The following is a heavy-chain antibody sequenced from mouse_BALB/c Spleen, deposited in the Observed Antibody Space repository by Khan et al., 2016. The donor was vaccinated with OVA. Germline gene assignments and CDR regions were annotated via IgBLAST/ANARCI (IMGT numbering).Heavy chain of an antibody. CDR3: VRDGAYHRNDGWFAY. V-gene: IGHV1-4*01. CDR1: GYTFTSYT. J-gene: IGHJ3*01. Sequence: QLKQSGAELARPVASVKMSCKASGYTFTSYTIHWIKKRPGQGLEWIGYINPSNGYTNYNQKFKDKATLTTDKSSTTAYLQLSSLTSDDSAVYNCVRDGAYHRNDGWFAYWGQGTLVTVSA. CDR2: INPSNGYT. D-gene: IGHD2-14*01.